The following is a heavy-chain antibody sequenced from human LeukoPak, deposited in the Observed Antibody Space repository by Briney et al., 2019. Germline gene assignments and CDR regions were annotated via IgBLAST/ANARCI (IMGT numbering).Heavy chain of an antibody. Sequence: GASVKVSCKASGYTFIGYYMHWVRQAPGQGLEWMGIINPSGGSTSYAQKFQGRVTMTRDTSTSTVYMELSSLRSEDTAVYYCARETHIVGATSPRNWFDPWGQGTLVTVSS. J-gene: IGHJ5*02. CDR1: GYTFIGYY. D-gene: IGHD1-26*01. CDR2: INPSGGST. CDR3: ARETHIVGATSPRNWFDP. V-gene: IGHV1-46*01.